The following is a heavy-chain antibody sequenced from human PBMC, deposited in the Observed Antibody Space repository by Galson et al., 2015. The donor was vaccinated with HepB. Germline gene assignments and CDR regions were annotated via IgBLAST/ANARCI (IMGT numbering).Heavy chain of an antibody. CDR2: INWNGGDT. J-gene: IGHJ4*02. Sequence: SLRLSCAATGFIFDDYDMSWVRQVPGKGLEWVSGINWNGGDTDYADSVKGRFTISRDNAENSLYLQMHSLRAEDTALYYCARDETTMARGVIHKWYSGYWGQGILVTVSS. CDR3: ARDETTMARGVIHKWYSGY. D-gene: IGHD3-10*01. V-gene: IGHV3-20*04. CDR1: GFIFDDYD.